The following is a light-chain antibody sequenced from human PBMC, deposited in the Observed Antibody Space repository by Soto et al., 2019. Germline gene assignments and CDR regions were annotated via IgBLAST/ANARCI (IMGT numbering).Light chain of an antibody. V-gene: IGKV1D-16*01. CDR2: AAS. CDR1: QDFNSW. J-gene: IGKJ4*01. CDR3: QQYNIYPLT. Sequence: DVQMTQSPSSLSASVGDRVTITCRASQDFNSWLAWYQQKPEKAPKSLIHAASSLQTGVPSRFSGSGSGTDFTLTISSLQPEDSATYYCQQYNIYPLTFGGGTKVEIK.